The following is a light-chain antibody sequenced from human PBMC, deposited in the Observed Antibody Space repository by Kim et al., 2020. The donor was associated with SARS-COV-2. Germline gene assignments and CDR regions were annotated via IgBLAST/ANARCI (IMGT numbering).Light chain of an antibody. V-gene: IGKV1-39*01. CDR3: QQSYSTPIT. CDR1: QSISSY. J-gene: IGKJ5*01. CDR2: AAS. Sequence: ASVRDRVTITCRASQSISSYLNWYQQKPGKAPKLLIYAASSLQSGVPSRFSGSGSGTGFTLTISSLQPEDFATYYCQQSYSTPITFGQGARLEIK.